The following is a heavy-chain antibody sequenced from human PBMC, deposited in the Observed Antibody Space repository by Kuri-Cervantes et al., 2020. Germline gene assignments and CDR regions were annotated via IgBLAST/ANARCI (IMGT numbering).Heavy chain of an antibody. V-gene: IGHV4-59*12. J-gene: IGHJ3*02. Sequence: SETLSLTCAVYGGSFSGYYWSWIRQPPGRGLEWIGYIYYSGSTNYNPSLKSRVTISVDTSKNQFSLKLSSVTAADTAVYYCARMRGIVVVVAATLIFDIWGQGTMVTVSS. CDR1: GGSFSGYY. CDR2: IYYSGST. D-gene: IGHD2-15*01. CDR3: ARMRGIVVVVAATLIFDI.